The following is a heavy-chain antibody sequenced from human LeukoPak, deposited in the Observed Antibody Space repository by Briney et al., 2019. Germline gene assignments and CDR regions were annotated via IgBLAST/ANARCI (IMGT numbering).Heavy chain of an antibody. J-gene: IGHJ6*03. V-gene: IGHV1-2*07. CDR2: IDPNRGGT. CDR3: ARDWDQLVPSKGGPPRYFSFMDV. CDR1: GYTFTDYN. D-gene: IGHD2-15*01. Sequence: AASVKVSCKTSGYTFTDYNMHWVRQAPGQGPEWMGWIDPNRGGTNYAHRFQDRVTITRDTSISTVYMELNNLRSDDTAVYYCARDWDQLVPSKGGPPRYFSFMDVWGKGTSVIVSS.